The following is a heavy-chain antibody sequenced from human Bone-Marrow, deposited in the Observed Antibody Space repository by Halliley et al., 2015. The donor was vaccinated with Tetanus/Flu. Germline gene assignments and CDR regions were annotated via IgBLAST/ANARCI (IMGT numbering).Heavy chain of an antibody. J-gene: IGHJ6*02. CDR2: ITHSGSP. V-gene: IGHV4-31*02. D-gene: IGHD6-6*01. Sequence: GNITHSGSPYYNPSLKSRVTLSLDTAKNHFSLQLSSVTDADTAVYYCAREYSSSIHYSYGLDVWGQGTTVTVSS. CDR3: AREYSSSIHYSYGLDV.